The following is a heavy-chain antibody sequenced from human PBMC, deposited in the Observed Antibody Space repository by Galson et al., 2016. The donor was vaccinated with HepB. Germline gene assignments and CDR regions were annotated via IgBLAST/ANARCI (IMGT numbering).Heavy chain of an antibody. J-gene: IGHJ4*02. CDR2: ISWNSVGV. Sequence: SLRLSCAASGFSFDDYGMDWVRQGPGKGLEWVAGISWNSVGVGYADSVKGRFTISRDNAKNSLHLQMNSLRVEDTALYYCVKDRKYRCCSPTCYWEFDYWGQGTLVTVS. V-gene: IGHV3-9*01. CDR3: VKDRKYRCCSPTCYWEFDY. D-gene: IGHD2-2*01. CDR1: GFSFDDYG.